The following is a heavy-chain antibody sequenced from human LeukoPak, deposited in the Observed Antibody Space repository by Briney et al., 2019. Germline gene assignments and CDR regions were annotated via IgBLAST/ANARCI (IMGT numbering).Heavy chain of an antibody. J-gene: IGHJ4*02. CDR2: TYYRSKWYN. V-gene: IGHV6-1*01. CDR1: GDSVSSNSAA. CDR3: ARSLGYCSGGSCYPHDNFDY. Sequence: SQTLSLTCAISGDSVSSNSAAWNRIRQSPSRGLEWLGRTYYRSKWYNDYAVSVKSRITINPDTSKNQFSLRLNSMTPEDTAVYYCARSLGYCSGGSCYPHDNFDYWGQGTLVTVSS. D-gene: IGHD2-15*01.